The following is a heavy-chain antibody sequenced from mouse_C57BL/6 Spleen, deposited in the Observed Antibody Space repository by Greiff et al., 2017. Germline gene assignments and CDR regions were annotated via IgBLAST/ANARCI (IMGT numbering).Heavy chain of an antibody. CDR3: ARGEDYDGSLYYFDY. V-gene: IGHV1-52*01. Sequence: QVQLQQPGAELVRPGSSVKLSCKASGYTFTSYWMHWVKQRPIQGLEWIGNIDPSDSETHYNQKFKDKATLTVDKSSSTAYMQLSSLTSEDSAVYYCARGEDYDGSLYYFDYWGQGTTLTVSS. D-gene: IGHD1-1*01. J-gene: IGHJ2*01. CDR1: GYTFTSYW. CDR2: IDPSDSET.